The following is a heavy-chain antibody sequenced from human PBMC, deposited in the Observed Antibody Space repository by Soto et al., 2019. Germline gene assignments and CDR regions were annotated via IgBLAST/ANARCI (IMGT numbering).Heavy chain of an antibody. J-gene: IGHJ5*02. V-gene: IGHV3-30-3*01. Sequence: LRLSCAASGFTFSSYAMHWVRQAPGKGLKRVAVISYDGSNKYYADSVKGRFTISRHNSKNTLYLQMNSLRAEDTAVYYCARWIPPGNYVGYSHWFDPWGQGTLVTVSS. CDR1: GFTFSSYA. D-gene: IGHD4-4*01. CDR2: ISYDGSNK. CDR3: ARWIPPGNYVGYSHWFDP.